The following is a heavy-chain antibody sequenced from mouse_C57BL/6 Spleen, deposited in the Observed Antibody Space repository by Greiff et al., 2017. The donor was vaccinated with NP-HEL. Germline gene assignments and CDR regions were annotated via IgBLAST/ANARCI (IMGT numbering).Heavy chain of an antibody. CDR1: GYTFTSYW. Sequence: VQLQQPGAELVKPGASVKLSCKASGYTFTSYWMQWVKQRPGQGLEWIGEIDPSDSYTNYNQKFKGKATLTVDKSSSTAYMQLSSLTSEDSAVYYCARGGDSSAHGDYWGQGTTLTVSS. CDR3: ARGGDSSAHGDY. CDR2: IDPSDSYT. J-gene: IGHJ2*01. V-gene: IGHV1-50*01. D-gene: IGHD3-2*02.